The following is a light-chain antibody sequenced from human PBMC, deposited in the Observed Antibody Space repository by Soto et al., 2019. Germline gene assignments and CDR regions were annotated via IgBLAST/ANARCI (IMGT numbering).Light chain of an antibody. Sequence: QSVLTQPASASGTPGQRVTISCSGSNSKIGSNYVYWYQQFPGRAPKLLIYRSKERPSGVPDRFSGSKSGTSASLAISGLRSDDEADYYCGAWDDSLNAHVFGIGTKSPS. CDR3: GAWDDSLNAHV. CDR1: NSKIGSNY. CDR2: RSK. J-gene: IGLJ1*01. V-gene: IGLV1-47*01.